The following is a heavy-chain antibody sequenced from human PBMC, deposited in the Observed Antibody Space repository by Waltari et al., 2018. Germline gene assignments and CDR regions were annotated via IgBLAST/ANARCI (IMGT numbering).Heavy chain of an antibody. CDR3: ARVWGTGTTGEGDY. J-gene: IGHJ4*02. Sequence: EVQLVETGGGLIQPGGSLRLSCAASGFTVSSHYMRWVRQAPGKGLEWVSVIYSGGSTYYADSVKGRFTISRDNSKNTLYLQMNSLRAEDTAVYYCARVWGTGTTGEGDYWGQGTLVTVSS. D-gene: IGHD1-7*01. CDR2: IYSGGST. V-gene: IGHV3-53*02. CDR1: GFTVSSHY.